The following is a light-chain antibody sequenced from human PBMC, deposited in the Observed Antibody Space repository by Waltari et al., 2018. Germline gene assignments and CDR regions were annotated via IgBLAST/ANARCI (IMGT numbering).Light chain of an antibody. V-gene: IGKV1-33*01. J-gene: IGKJ4*01. Sequence: DIQMTPSPSSLSASVGDRVTITCQASQDISNYLNWYQQKPGKAPKLLIYDASNLETGVPSRFSGSGSGTGFTFTISSLQPEDIATYYCQQYDNLPLTFGGGTKVEIK. CDR3: QQYDNLPLT. CDR2: DAS. CDR1: QDISNY.